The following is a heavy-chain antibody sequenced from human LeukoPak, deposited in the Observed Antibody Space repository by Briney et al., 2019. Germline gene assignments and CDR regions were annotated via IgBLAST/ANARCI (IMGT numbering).Heavy chain of an antibody. CDR1: GGSFSGYY. D-gene: IGHD3-22*01. J-gene: IGHJ4*02. CDR3: ARGRTSYDSSDPEYYFDY. Sequence: SETLSLTCAVYGGSFSGYYWSWIRQPPGKGLEWIGEINHSGGTNYNPSLKSRVTISVDMSKNQFSLKLSSVTAADTAVYYCARGRTSYDSSDPEYYFDYWGQGTLVTVSS. V-gene: IGHV4-34*01. CDR2: INHSGGT.